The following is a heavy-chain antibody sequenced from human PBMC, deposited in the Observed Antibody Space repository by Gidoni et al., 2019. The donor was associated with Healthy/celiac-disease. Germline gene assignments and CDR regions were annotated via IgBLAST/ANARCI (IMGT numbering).Heavy chain of an antibody. J-gene: IGHJ5*02. CDR2: INHRGST. D-gene: IGHD1-26*01. V-gene: IGHV4-34*01. Sequence: QVQLQQWGAGLLKPAETLSLTCAVYGGSFSAYYWSWIRHPPGKGREWIGDINHRGSTNYNPSLKSRVTISVDTSKTQFSLKPSSVTAADTAVYYWAKAHPNQGQPRRELRRGGANWFDPWGQGTLVTVSS. CDR1: GGSFSAYY. CDR3: AKAHPNQGQPRRELRRGGANWFDP.